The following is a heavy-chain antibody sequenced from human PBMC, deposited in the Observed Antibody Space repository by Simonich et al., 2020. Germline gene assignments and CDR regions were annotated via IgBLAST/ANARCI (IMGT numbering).Heavy chain of an antibody. CDR3: ARGRIAAAGTYYYYYMDV. CDR1: GYTFHGYY. CDR2: YNTKSGGT. J-gene: IGHJ6*03. V-gene: IGHV1-2*07. Sequence: QVQLVQSGAEVKKTGASVKVSCKASGYTFHGYYMHWGRTAPGQGLGWMGWYNTKSGGTNYANNVKGRDTMTRDTSISTAYMELSRLRSDDTAVYYCARGRIAAAGTYYYYYMDVWGKGTTVTVSS. D-gene: IGHD6-13*01.